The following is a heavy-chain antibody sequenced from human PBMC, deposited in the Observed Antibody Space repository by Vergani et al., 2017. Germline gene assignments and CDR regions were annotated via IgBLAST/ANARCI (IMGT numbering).Heavy chain of an antibody. CDR3: VRVGRDGYDNYRPSYFDY. D-gene: IGHD5-24*01. V-gene: IGHV4-4*03. J-gene: IGHJ4*02. CDR2: IYQSGST. CDR1: GGPISSCDW. Sequence: QVQLQESGPGLVTPPGTLSLTCAVSGGPISSCDWWRWVRQPTGKGLEWIGEIYQSGSTNYNPSLKSRVTISVDKSKNQFSLKLSSVTAADTAVYYCVRVGRDGYDNYRPSYFDYWGQGTLVTVSS.